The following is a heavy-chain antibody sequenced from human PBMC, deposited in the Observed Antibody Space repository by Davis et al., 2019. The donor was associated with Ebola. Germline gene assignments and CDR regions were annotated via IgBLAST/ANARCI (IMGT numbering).Heavy chain of an antibody. J-gene: IGHJ6*02. Sequence: PGGSLRLSCAASGFTFSSYAMSWVRQAPGKGLEWVSTISGNGGSTYYADSVKGRFTISRDNSKNTLSLQMNSLRAEDTAVYYCAKGSVYYSRSITAGMDVWGQGTTVTVSS. D-gene: IGHD5/OR15-5a*01. V-gene: IGHV3-23*01. CDR3: AKGSVYYSRSITAGMDV. CDR2: ISGNGGST. CDR1: GFTFSSYA.